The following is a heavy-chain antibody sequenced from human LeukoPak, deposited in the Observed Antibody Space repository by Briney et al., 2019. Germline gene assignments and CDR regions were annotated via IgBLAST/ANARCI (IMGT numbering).Heavy chain of an antibody. CDR2: IIPIFGIA. V-gene: IGHV1-69*17. CDR3: AGTYYYDSSGSYYFDY. J-gene: IGHJ4*02. Sequence: SVKVSCKASGGTFSSYAISWVRQTPGQGLEWMGRIIPIFGIANYAQKFQGRVTITADKSTSTAYMELSSLRSEDTAVYYCAGTYYYDSSGSYYFDYWGQGTLVTVSS. CDR1: GGTFSSYA. D-gene: IGHD3-22*01.